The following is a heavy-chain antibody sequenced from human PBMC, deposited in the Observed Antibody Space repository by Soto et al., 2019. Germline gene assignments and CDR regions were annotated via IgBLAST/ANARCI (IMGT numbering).Heavy chain of an antibody. J-gene: IGHJ6*02. CDR1: GGSISRGGYS. CDR3: AREDRMVAKSMDV. D-gene: IGHD3-10*01. V-gene: IGHV4-30-2*01. CDR2: IYHSGRT. Sequence: QLQLQESGSGLVKPSQTLSPTCAVTGGSISRGGYSWRWIRQPPGKGLEWIGYIYHSGRTYYTPSINSRVTISVDRSKDQFSLKLSSVTAADTAVYYCAREDRMVAKSMDVWVQGTTVTVSS.